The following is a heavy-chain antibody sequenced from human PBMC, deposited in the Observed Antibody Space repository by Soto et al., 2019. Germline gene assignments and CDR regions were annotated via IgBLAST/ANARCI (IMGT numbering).Heavy chain of an antibody. V-gene: IGHV3-30-3*01. J-gene: IGHJ4*02. Sequence: QVQLVESGGGVVQPGRSLRLSCAASGFTFSSYAMHWVRQAPGKGLEWVAVISYDGSNKYYADSVKGRFTISRDNSKNTLYLQMNSLSAEDTAVYYCARVGHSSSWYVSYFDYWGQGTLVTVSS. CDR3: ARVGHSSSWYVSYFDY. CDR2: ISYDGSNK. CDR1: GFTFSSYA. D-gene: IGHD6-13*01.